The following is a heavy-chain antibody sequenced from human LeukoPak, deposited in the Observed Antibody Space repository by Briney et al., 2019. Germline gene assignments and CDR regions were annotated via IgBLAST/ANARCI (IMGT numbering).Heavy chain of an antibody. CDR3: ARPRSQWVHFDY. V-gene: IGHV1-69*13. D-gene: IGHD2-8*01. J-gene: IGHJ4*02. CDR1: GGTFSSYA. CDR2: IIPIFGTA. Sequence: GASVKVSCKASGGTFSSYAFSWVRQAPGQGLEWMGGIIPIFGTANYAQKFQGRVTITADESTSTAYMELSSLRSEDTAVYYCARPRSQWVHFDYWGQGTLVTVSS.